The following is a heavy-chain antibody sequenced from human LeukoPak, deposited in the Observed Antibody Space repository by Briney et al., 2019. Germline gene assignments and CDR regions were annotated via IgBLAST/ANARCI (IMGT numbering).Heavy chain of an antibody. D-gene: IGHD5-24*01. J-gene: IGHJ4*02. CDR1: GFTFSSYE. V-gene: IGHV3-48*03. Sequence: PGGSLRLSCAASGFTFSSYEMNWVRQAPGKGLEWVSYISSSGSPIYYADSVKGRFTISRDNAKNSLYLQMNSLRAEDTAVYYCASLEMATTLESFDYWGQGTLVTVSS. CDR2: ISSSGSPI. CDR3: ASLEMATTLESFDY.